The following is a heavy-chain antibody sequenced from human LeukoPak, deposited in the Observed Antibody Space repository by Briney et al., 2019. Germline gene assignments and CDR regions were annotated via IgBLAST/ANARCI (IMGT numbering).Heavy chain of an antibody. Sequence: SVKVSSKASGGTFSSYAISWVRQAPGQGLEWMGGIIPIFGTANYAQKFQGRVTITADESTSTAYMELSSLRSEDTAVYYCARTGIAVAVFDYWGQGTLVTVSS. J-gene: IGHJ4*02. CDR2: IIPIFGTA. CDR3: ARTGIAVAVFDY. CDR1: GGTFSSYA. D-gene: IGHD6-19*01. V-gene: IGHV1-69*13.